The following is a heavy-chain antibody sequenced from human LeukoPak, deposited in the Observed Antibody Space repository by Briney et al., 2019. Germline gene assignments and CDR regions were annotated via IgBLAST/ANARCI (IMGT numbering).Heavy chain of an antibody. CDR3: RKIDSNNVNRDFDI. CDR2: IIGSGGST. Sequence: GGSLRLSCAAPVFTFSSYAMNSGRQAPGKGLEWVSAIIGSGGSTYYADSVKGRFTISRDNSKSTLYLQRNRLRAQDTAVYDGRKIDSNNVNRDFDIWGRGTMVTVSS. D-gene: IGHD3-22*01. J-gene: IGHJ3*02. V-gene: IGHV3-23*01. CDR1: VFTFSSYA.